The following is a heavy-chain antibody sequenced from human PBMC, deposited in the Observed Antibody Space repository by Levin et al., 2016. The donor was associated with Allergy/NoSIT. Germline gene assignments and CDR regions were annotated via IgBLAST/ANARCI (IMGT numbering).Heavy chain of an antibody. Sequence: ASVKVSCKASGYTFTGYYMHWVRQAPGQGLEWMGWINPNSGGTNYAQKFQGWVTMTRDTSISTAYMELSRLRSDDTAVYYCAREISAGCSSTSCFHYYGMDVWGQGTTVTVSS. CDR1: GYTFTGYY. D-gene: IGHD2-2*01. CDR3: AREISAGCSSTSCFHYYGMDV. CDR2: INPNSGGT. J-gene: IGHJ6*02. V-gene: IGHV1-2*04.